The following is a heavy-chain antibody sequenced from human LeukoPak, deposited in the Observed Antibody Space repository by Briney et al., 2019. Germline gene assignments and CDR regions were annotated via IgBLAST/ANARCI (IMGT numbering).Heavy chain of an antibody. CDR3: VRSEGVYYFDY. CDR2: ISAYNGNT. J-gene: IGHJ4*02. CDR1: GYTFTIYG. Sequence: ASVNVSCKASGYTFTIYGISWVRQAPGQGLEWMGWISAYNGNTNYAQKLQGRVTMTTDTSTSTAYMELRSLRSDDTAVYYCVRSEGVYYFDYWGQGTLVTVSS. V-gene: IGHV1-18*01. D-gene: IGHD3-10*01.